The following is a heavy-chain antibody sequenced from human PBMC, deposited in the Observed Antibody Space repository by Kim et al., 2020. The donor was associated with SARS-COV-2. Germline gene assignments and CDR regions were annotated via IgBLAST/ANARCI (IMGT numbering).Heavy chain of an antibody. J-gene: IGHJ4*02. CDR1: GYTFSNYY. Sequence: ASVKVSCKASGYTFSNYYLHWVRQAPGQGLEWMGLINPSGGRTIYAQKFQGRVTMTRDTSTSTVYMELSSLRSEDTAVYYCARLLLSCGGDCQISDFDYWGQGTLVTVSS. V-gene: IGHV1-46*01. CDR3: ARLLLSCGGDCQISDFDY. D-gene: IGHD2-21*01. CDR2: INPSGGRT.